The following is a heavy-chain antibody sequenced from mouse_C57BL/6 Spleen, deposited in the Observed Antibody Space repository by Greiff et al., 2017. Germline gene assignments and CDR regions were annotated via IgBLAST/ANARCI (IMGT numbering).Heavy chain of an antibody. Sequence: VQLQQSGAELVRPGTSVKISCKASGFTFTDYYMHWVKQSHGKSLAWIGLVYPYNGGTSYNQKFKGKATLTVDTSSSTAYMELNSLTSEDSAVYYCARGKDPSFAYWGQGTLVTVSA. CDR2: VYPYNGGT. CDR1: GFTFTDYY. V-gene: IGHV1-36*01. CDR3: ARGKDPSFAY. J-gene: IGHJ3*01.